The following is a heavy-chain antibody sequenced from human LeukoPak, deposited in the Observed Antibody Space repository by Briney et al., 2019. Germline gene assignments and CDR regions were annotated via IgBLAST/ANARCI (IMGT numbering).Heavy chain of an antibody. CDR3: ARGRVTTVTSGYFDL. J-gene: IGHJ2*01. V-gene: IGHV4-34*01. D-gene: IGHD4-17*01. CDR2: INHSGST. Sequence: ETLSLTCAVYGGSFSGYYWGWIRQPPGKGLEWIGEINHSGSTNYNPSLKSRVTISVDTSKNQFSLKLSSVTAADTAVYYCARGRVTTVTSGYFDLWGRGTLVTVSS. CDR1: GGSFSGYY.